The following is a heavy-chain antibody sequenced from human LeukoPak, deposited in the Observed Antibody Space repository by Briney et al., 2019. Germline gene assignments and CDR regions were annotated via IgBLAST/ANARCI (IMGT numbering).Heavy chain of an antibody. V-gene: IGHV3-21*01. D-gene: IGHD6-6*01. J-gene: IGHJ4*02. CDR1: GFTFSSYS. CDR3: AREGAEYSSSFFPIDY. Sequence: GGSLRLSCAASGFTFSSYSMNWVRQAPGKGLEWVSSISSSSSYIYYADSVKGRFTISRDNAKNSLYLQMNSLRAEDTAVYYCAREGAEYSSSFFPIDYWGQGTLVTVSS. CDR2: ISSSSSYI.